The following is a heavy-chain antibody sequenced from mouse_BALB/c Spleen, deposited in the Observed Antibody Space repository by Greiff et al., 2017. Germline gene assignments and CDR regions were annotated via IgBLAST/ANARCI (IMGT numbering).Heavy chain of an antibody. CDR3: ARWDLFYYAMDY. J-gene: IGHJ4*01. D-gene: IGHD4-1*01. V-gene: IGHV1-18*01. CDR1: GYTFTDYN. CDR2: INPNNGGT. Sequence: SGPELVKPGASVKIPCKASGYTFTDYNMDWVKQSHGKSLAWIGDINPNNGGTIYNQKFKGKATLTVDKSSSTAYMELRSLTSEDTAVYYCARWDLFYYAMDYWGQGTSVTVSS.